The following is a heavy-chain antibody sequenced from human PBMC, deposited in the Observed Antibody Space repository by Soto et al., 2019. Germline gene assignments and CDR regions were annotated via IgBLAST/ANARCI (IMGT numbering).Heavy chain of an antibody. CDR2: ISGSGGNT. V-gene: IGHV3-23*01. Sequence: GGSLRLSCTTSGFTFNNYFMSWVRQAPGKGLEWVSGISGSGGNTYYADSVKGRFTVSRDNSKNTLYLQMNSLRAEDTAVYYCANMYSSTWSHFHHWGQGTLVTVSS. CDR1: GFTFNNYF. CDR3: ANMYSSTWSHFHH. D-gene: IGHD6-13*01. J-gene: IGHJ1*01.